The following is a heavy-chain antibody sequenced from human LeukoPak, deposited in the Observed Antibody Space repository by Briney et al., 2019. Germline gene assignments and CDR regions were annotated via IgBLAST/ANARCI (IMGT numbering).Heavy chain of an antibody. CDR1: GFTFSNYA. Sequence: PGGSLRLSCEASGFTFSNYAMSWVRQAPGKGLEWVSGICGHGISIYYADSVKGRFTISRDNVKNTLYLQMNSLRVEDTAVYYCTGPSFDASGMGFDPWGQGALVTVSS. CDR2: ICGHGISI. D-gene: IGHD3-10*01. J-gene: IGHJ5*02. CDR3: TGPSFDASGMGFDP. V-gene: IGHV3-23*01.